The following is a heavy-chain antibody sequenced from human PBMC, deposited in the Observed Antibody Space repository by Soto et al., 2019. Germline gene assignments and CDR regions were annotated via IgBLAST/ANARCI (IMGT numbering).Heavy chain of an antibody. V-gene: IGHV1-18*01. Sequence: QVQLVQSGAEVKKPGASVKVSCKASGYTFTSYGISWVRQAPGQGLEGMGWISAYNGNTNYAQKLQGRVTMTTDTSTSTAYMELRSLRSDDTAVYYCATTVAFIAVASNDDYWGQGTLVTVSS. D-gene: IGHD6-19*01. CDR2: ISAYNGNT. CDR1: GYTFTSYG. CDR3: ATTVAFIAVASNDDY. J-gene: IGHJ4*02.